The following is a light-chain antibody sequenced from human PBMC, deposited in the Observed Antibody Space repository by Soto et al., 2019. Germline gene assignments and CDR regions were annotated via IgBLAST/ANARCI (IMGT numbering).Light chain of an antibody. CDR3: QQYNSYSEGT. Sequence: DIQMTQSPSTLSASVGDRVTITCRASQSISSWLAWYQQKPGKAPKLLIYDASSLESGVPSRFSGSGSGTEFTLTISSLQPYDFATYYCQQYNSYSEGTFGQGTKLEIK. CDR2: DAS. V-gene: IGKV1-5*01. CDR1: QSISSW. J-gene: IGKJ2*01.